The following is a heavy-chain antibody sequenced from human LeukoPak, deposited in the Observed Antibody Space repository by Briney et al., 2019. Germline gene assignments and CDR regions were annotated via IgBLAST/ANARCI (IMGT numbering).Heavy chain of an antibody. V-gene: IGHV5-51*01. CDR2: IYPDDSDT. J-gene: IGHJ4*02. D-gene: IGHD4-23*01. CDR3: ARRDYGGKHFDY. Sequence: GESLKISCKGSGYIFTSYWIDWVRQMPGKGLEGMGIIYPDDSDTRYSPSFQGQVTISADKSISTAYLQWSSLEAADTAMYYCARRDYGGKHFDYWGQGTLVTVSS. CDR1: GYIFTSYW.